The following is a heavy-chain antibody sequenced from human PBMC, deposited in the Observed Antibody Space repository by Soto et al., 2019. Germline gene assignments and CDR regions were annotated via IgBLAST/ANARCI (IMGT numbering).Heavy chain of an antibody. V-gene: IGHV5-10-1*01. J-gene: IGHJ4*01. D-gene: IGHD7-27*01. Sequence: GESLKISCKTSGYSFIFYWVTWVRQVPGKGLDYVGKIDPSDSYTEYNPSFEGHVTISSDKPTATSYLHWNTLEASDTAIYYCAGSNEPGEGLDCGQGTLGTVSS. CDR1: GYSFIFYW. CDR3: AGSNEPGEGLD. CDR2: IDPSDSYT.